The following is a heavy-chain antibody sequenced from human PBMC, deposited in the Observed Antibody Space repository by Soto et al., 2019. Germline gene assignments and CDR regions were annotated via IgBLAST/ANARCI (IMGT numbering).Heavy chain of an antibody. D-gene: IGHD3-10*01. V-gene: IGHV4-31*03. CDR3: AGARSGSLVLEY. J-gene: IGHJ4*02. CDR1: SGSINSGLYY. CDR2: IYSRGNT. Sequence: QVQLQESGPGLVKPSQTLSLTCTVSSGSINSGLYYWTWIRQHPEKGLEWIGYIYSRGNTYYTPSRKRRADIAVDTSKNQFSLRVSSVTAADTAVYYCAGARSGSLVLEYWGQGAQVTVSP.